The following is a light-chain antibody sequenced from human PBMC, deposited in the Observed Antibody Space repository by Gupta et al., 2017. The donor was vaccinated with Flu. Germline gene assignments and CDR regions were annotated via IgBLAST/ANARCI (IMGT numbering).Light chain of an antibody. CDR2: KAS. V-gene: IGKV1-5*03. Sequence: TSTLSASVGDRVTIACRASQSISSWLAWYQQKPGKAPKLLIYKASSLESGVPSRFSGSGSGTEFTLTISSLQPDDFATYYCQQDNSYPLTFGGGTKVEIK. CDR1: QSISSW. J-gene: IGKJ4*01. CDR3: QQDNSYPLT.